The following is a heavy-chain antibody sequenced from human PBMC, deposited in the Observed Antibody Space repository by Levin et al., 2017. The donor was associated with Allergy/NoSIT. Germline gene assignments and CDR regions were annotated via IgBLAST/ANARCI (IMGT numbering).Heavy chain of an antibody. CDR3: ARGFGSSSSLATSYYFDY. J-gene: IGHJ4*02. Sequence: SETLSLTCAVSGGSISSGGYSWSWIRQPPGKGLEWIGYIYHSGSTYYNPSLKSRVTISVDRSKNQFSLKLSSVTAADTAVYYCARGFGSSSSLATSYYFDYWGQGTLVTVSS. CDR1: GGSISSGGYS. CDR2: IYHSGST. V-gene: IGHV4-30-2*01. D-gene: IGHD6-6*01.